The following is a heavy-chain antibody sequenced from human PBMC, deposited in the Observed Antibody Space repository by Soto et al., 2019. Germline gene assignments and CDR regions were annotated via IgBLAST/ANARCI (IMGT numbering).Heavy chain of an antibody. CDR1: GFTFSSYG. D-gene: IGHD5-18*01. J-gene: IGHJ4*02. Sequence: LRLSCAASGFTFSSYGMHWVRQAPGKGLEWVAVIWYDGSNKYYADSVKGRFTISRDNSKNTLYLQMNSLRAEDTAVYYCARGRYSYGLPYYFDYWGQGTLVTVSS. V-gene: IGHV3-33*01. CDR2: IWYDGSNK. CDR3: ARGRYSYGLPYYFDY.